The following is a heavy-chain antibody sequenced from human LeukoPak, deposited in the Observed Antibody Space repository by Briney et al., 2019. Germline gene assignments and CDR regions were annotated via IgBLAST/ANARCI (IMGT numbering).Heavy chain of an antibody. D-gene: IGHD6-13*01. J-gene: IGHJ4*02. CDR1: GGSISSYY. V-gene: IGHV4-59*01. CDR2: IYYSGST. CDR3: ARVTGYMVEDYFDS. Sequence: SETLSLTCTVSGGSISSYYWSWIRQPPGKELEWIGYIYYSGSTNYNPSLKSRVTISVDTSKNQFSLRLRSVTAADTAVYYCARVTGYMVEDYFDSWGQGTLVTVSS.